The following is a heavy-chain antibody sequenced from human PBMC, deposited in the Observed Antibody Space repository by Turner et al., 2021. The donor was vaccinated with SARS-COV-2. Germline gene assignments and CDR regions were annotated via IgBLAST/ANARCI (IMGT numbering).Heavy chain of an antibody. Sequence: EVQLLESGGGLVQPGESLRLSCAASGFTFSNYDMSWLRQAPGKGPEWVSRINTRGDSTFFADSVKGRFTISRDNAKKTLFLQMTSLRAEDTAVYYCAKDEGVFTGYGNFDYWGQGTLVTVSS. J-gene: IGHJ4*02. CDR3: AKDEGVFTGYGNFDY. CDR1: GFTFSNYD. V-gene: IGHV3-23*01. CDR2: INTRGDST. D-gene: IGHD5-12*01.